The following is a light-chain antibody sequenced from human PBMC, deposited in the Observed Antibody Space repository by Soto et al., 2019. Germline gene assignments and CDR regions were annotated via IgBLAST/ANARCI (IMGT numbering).Light chain of an antibody. CDR2: EGS. CDR3: CSYGGSRTPL. CDR1: SSDIGSYSL. Sequence: QSALTQPASVSGSPGQSITISCTGTSSDIGSYSLVSWYQQHPGKAPKLMIYEGSKRPSGVSNRFSGSKSGNTASLTVSGLQAEDEADYYCCSYGGSRTPLFGGGTKLTVL. J-gene: IGLJ2*01. V-gene: IGLV2-23*01.